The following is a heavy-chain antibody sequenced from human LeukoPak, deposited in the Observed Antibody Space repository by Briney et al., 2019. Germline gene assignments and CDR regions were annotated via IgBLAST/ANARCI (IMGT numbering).Heavy chain of an antibody. CDR1: GFTFSNAW. V-gene: IGHV3-15*01. CDR3: TTDPPSGGATDY. CDR2: IKSKTDGGTT. J-gene: IGHJ4*02. D-gene: IGHD1-26*01. Sequence: GGSLRLSCAASGFTFSNAWMSWVRQGPGKGLEWVGRIKSKTDGGTTDYAAPVKGRFTISRDDSKNTLYLQMNSLKTEDTAVYYCTTDPPSGGATDYWGQGTLVTVSS.